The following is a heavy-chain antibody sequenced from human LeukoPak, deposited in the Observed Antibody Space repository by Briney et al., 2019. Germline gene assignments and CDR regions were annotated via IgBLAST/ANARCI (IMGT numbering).Heavy chain of an antibody. Sequence: KSSETLSLTCAVYGGSFSGYYWSWIRQPPGKGLEWIGEINHSGSTNYNPSLKSRVTISVDTPKNQFSLKLSSVTAADTAVYYCASGGGYAYYWGQGALVTVSS. CDR2: INHSGST. CDR3: ASGGGYAYY. V-gene: IGHV4-34*01. CDR1: GGSFSGYY. D-gene: IGHD3-16*01. J-gene: IGHJ4*02.